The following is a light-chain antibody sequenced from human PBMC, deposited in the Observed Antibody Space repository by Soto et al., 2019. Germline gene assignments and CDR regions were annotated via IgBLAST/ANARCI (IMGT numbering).Light chain of an antibody. J-gene: IGKJ1*01. V-gene: IGKV1-6*01. Sequence: AIQMTQSPSSLSAFVGDSVTITCRASQYSKDEVGWYQQKPGKAPRLLINSASSLQSGVPSRFRGSGTGTDFTLTISGLQAADVATYYGLRHDSYPLTFGQVTKGESK. CDR3: LRHDSYPLT. CDR2: SAS. CDR1: QYSKDE.